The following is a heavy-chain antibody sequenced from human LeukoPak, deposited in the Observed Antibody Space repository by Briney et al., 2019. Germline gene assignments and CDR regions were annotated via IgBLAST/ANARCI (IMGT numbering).Heavy chain of an antibody. D-gene: IGHD3-22*01. Sequence: ASVKVSCKASGYTFTSYAMNWVRQAPGQGLEWMGWINPNSGGTNYAQKFQGRVTMTRDTSIGTAYMELNRLRSDDTAVYYCARGSYDSSDFEYFHHWGQGTLVTVSS. CDR1: GYTFTSYA. CDR2: INPNSGGT. CDR3: ARGSYDSSDFEYFHH. J-gene: IGHJ1*01. V-gene: IGHV1-2*02.